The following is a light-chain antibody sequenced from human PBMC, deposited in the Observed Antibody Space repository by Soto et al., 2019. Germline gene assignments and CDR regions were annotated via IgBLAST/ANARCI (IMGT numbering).Light chain of an antibody. CDR1: QSISSW. J-gene: IGKJ4*01. V-gene: IGKV1-5*03. CDR3: QQCKSYFIT. CDR2: KAS. Sequence: DIQMTQSPSTLSASVGDRVTITCRASQSISSWLAWYQQKPGKAPKVLIYKASSLEGGVPSRFSGSGSGTYFTLTISSLQPDDFASYYCQQCKSYFITFGGGTKVEIK.